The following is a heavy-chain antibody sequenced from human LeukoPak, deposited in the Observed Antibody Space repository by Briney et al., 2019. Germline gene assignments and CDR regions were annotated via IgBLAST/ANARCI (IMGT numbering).Heavy chain of an antibody. Sequence: GGSLRLSCAASGFTFSSYGMHWVRQAPGKGLEWVAVISYDGSNKYYADSVKGRFTISRDNSKNTLYLQMNSLRAEGTAVYYCAKGRDDYYDSSDYWGQGTLVTVSS. D-gene: IGHD3-22*01. CDR1: GFTFSSYG. CDR2: ISYDGSNK. J-gene: IGHJ4*02. V-gene: IGHV3-30*18. CDR3: AKGRDDYYDSSDY.